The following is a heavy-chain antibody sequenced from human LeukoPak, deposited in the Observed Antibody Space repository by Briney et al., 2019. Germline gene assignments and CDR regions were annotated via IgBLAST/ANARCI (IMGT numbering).Heavy chain of an antibody. V-gene: IGHV1-2*02. J-gene: IGHJ5*02. D-gene: IGHD3-9*01. CDR2: INPNSGDT. CDR1: GYTFTDYY. CDR3: ARKYDILTGYANWFDP. Sequence: GASVKVSCKASGYTFTDYYMHWVRQAPGQGREWMGWINPNSGDTKYAQKFQGRVTMARDTSSSTANMELSRLRSDDTAVYYCARKYDILTGYANWFDPWGQGTLVTVSS.